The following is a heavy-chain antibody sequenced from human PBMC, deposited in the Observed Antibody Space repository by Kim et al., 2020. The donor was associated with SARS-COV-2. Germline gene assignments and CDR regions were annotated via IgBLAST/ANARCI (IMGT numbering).Heavy chain of an antibody. Sequence: GGSLRLSCAASGLPFRNYGMHWVRQAPGKGLEWVADISYDGTIQYYGDSVEGRFTISRDNSKNTLYLQMNSLRLEDTAVYYCAKGPIAVVPGGKMLLYPWGQGTPVTVSS. J-gene: IGHJ5*02. CDR2: ISYDGTIQ. CDR3: AKGPIAVVPGGKMLLYP. V-gene: IGHV3-30*18. D-gene: IGHD2-2*01. CDR1: GLPFRNYG.